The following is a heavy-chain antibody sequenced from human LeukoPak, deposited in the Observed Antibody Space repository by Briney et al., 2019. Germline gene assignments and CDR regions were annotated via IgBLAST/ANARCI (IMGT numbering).Heavy chain of an antibody. CDR2: ISSSSSYI. CDR3: ASRDV. J-gene: IGHJ6*04. Sequence: GWALRLSCASSGFTFISYSMNWLRQAPGRGLEWVSSISSSSSYIYYADSVKGRFTISRDNAKNSLYLQMNSLRDEDTAMYYCASRDVWGKGTTVTVSS. V-gene: IGHV3-21*01. CDR1: GFTFISYS.